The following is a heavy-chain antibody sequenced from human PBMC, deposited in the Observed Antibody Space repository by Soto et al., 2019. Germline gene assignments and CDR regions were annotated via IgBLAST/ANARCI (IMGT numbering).Heavy chain of an antibody. CDR1: GDSLNNYY. CDR2: IYFSGST. V-gene: IGHV4-59*08. J-gene: IGHJ4*02. Sequence: SETLSLTCTVSGDSLNNYYWSWIRQPPGRGLEWIAYIYFSGSTNYNPSLKSRVTISIDTSKNQFSLNLSSVTAADTAVYYCARRGPTLEDFDYWGQGALVTVSS. CDR3: ARRGPTLEDFDY.